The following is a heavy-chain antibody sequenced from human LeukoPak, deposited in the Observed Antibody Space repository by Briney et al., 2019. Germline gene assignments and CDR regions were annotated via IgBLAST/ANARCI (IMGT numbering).Heavy chain of an antibody. V-gene: IGHV3-53*01. CDR3: ARAGPIDY. CDR1: GFIVSSKY. CDR2: IYSGGST. J-gene: IGHJ4*02. Sequence: GGSLRLSCAASGFIVSSKYMSWVRQAPGKGLEWVSVIYSGGSTYYAASVEGRFTISRDNSKNTVYLQMNSLRVEDTAVDYCARAGPIDYWGQGTLVTVSS.